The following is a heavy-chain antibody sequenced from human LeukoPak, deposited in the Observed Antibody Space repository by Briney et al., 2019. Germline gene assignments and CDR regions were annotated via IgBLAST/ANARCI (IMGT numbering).Heavy chain of an antibody. V-gene: IGHV3-30*04. D-gene: IGHD3-10*01. CDR1: GFTFSSYV. J-gene: IGHJ6*03. CDR3: ARVDYYAKTDYMDV. Sequence: GRSLRLSCAASGFTFSSYVMHWVRQAPGKGLEWVAIISYDGSNEYYADSVKGRFTISRDNSKNTLYLQMNSLRAEDTAVYYCARVDYYAKTDYMDVWGKGTTVTISS. CDR2: ISYDGSNE.